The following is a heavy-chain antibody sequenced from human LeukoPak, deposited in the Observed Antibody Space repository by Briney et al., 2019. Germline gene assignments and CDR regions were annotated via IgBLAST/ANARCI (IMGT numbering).Heavy chain of an antibody. CDR3: ARDRIEQQRTLGRSSNYYYYYYMDV. Sequence: GGSLRLSCAASGFTFSSYNMNWVRQAPGKGLEWVSYISSSSSTIYYADSVKGRFTISRDNAKNSLYLQMNSLRAEDTAVYYCARDRIEQQRTLGRSSNYYYYYYMDVWGKGTTVTVSS. CDR1: GFTFSSYN. J-gene: IGHJ6*03. V-gene: IGHV3-48*01. D-gene: IGHD6-13*01. CDR2: ISSSSSTI.